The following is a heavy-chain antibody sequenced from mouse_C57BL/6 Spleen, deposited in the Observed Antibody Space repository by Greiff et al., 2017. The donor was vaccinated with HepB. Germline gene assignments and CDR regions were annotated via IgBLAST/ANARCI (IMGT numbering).Heavy chain of an antibody. CDR2: IDPETGGT. CDR1: GYTFTDYE. CDR3: TRCFDY. Sequence: QVHVKQSGAELVRPGASVTLSCKASGYTFTDYEMHWVKQTPVHGLEWIGAIDPETGGTAYNQKFKGKAILTADKSSSTAYMELRSLTSEDSAVYYCTRCFDYWGQGTTLTVSS. J-gene: IGHJ2*01. V-gene: IGHV1-15*01.